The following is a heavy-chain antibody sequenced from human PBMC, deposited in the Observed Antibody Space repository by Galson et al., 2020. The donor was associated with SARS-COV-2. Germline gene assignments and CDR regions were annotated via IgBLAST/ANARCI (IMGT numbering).Heavy chain of an antibody. J-gene: IGHJ5*02. CDR1: GGSISSYY. V-gene: IGHV4-59*01. CDR3: ARDRSPVWFDP. Sequence: SETLSLTCTVSGGSISSYYWSWIRQPPGKGLEWIGYIYYSGSTNYNPSLKSRVAISVDTSKNQFSLKLSSVTAADTAVYYCARDRSPVWFDPWGQGTLVTVSS. CDR2: IYYSGST.